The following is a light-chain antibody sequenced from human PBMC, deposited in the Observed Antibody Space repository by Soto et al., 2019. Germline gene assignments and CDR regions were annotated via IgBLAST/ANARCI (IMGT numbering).Light chain of an antibody. Sequence: QSGRTPPGDVFGTPGLSIAFYCTGVRTDVDGYDYDSWYQQHPGQAPQRIIYGVYNRPSGVSHRFSGSKSGDTSSLPISGLQAEDEADYYCTSYTSSPPFYVFGTGTKVTVL. J-gene: IGLJ1*01. CDR3: TSYTSSPPFYV. CDR2: GVY. V-gene: IGLV2-14*03. CDR1: RTDVDGYDY.